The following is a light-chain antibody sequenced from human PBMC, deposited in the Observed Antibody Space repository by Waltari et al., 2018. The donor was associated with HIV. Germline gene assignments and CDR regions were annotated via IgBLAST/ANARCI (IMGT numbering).Light chain of an antibody. Sequence: QSALTQPRSVSGSPGQSVTISCTGTSSAVGDYNYVSWYQQHPGKAPNLIIYDVTKRPSGVPDRFSGSKSGNTASLTISGLQAEDEAAYYCCSFAGSYTLVFGGGTKLTVL. V-gene: IGLV2-11*01. CDR1: SSAVGDYNY. J-gene: IGLJ3*02. CDR3: CSFAGSYTLV. CDR2: DVT.